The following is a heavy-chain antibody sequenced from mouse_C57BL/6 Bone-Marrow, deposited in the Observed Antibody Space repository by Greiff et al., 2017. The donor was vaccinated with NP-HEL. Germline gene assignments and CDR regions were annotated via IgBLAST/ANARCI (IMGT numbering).Heavy chain of an antibody. D-gene: IGHD2-4*01. J-gene: IGHJ3*01. CDR1: GYTFTSYW. CDR3: ARKSYDYDRFAY. CDR2: IYPSSGST. Sequence: QVQLQQPGAELVKPGASVKMSCKASGYTFTSYWITWVKQRPGQGLEWIGDIYPSSGSTNYNEKFKSKATLTVDTSSSTAYMQLSSLTSEDSAVYYCARKSYDYDRFAYWGQGTLVTVSA. V-gene: IGHV1-55*01.